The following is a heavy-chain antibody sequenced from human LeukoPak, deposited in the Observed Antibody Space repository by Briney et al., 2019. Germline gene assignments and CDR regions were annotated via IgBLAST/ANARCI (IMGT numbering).Heavy chain of an antibody. CDR1: GFTSSENN. CDR3: ARDRSGFYSVDY. D-gene: IGHD5-12*01. V-gene: IGHV3-30-3*01. Sequence: HPGGPLRLSCAASGFTSSENNVHWVRQAPGKGLEWVALLSNDGNSYAYADSVKGRFTLSGDKSKTTLYLQMNSLRAEDTAVYYCARDRSGFYSVDYWGQGTLVTVSS. J-gene: IGHJ4*02. CDR2: LSNDGNSY.